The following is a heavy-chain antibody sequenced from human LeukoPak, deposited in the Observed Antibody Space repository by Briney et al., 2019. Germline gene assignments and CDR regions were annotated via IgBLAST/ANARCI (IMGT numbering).Heavy chain of an antibody. CDR2: IFHSVTT. Sequence: PSETLSLTCAVSGGSISSGDYSWSWIRQPPGKGLEWIGYIFHSVTTYYNPSLKSRVTISVDGSKKQFSLNLSSVTAADTAVYYCARGIAAFDDWGQGTLVTASS. D-gene: IGHD6-13*01. V-gene: IGHV4-30-2*01. CDR3: ARGIAAFDD. CDR1: GGSISSGDYS. J-gene: IGHJ4*02.